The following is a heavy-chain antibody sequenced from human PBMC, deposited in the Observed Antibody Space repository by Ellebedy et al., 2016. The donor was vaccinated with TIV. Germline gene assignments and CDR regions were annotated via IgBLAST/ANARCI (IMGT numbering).Heavy chain of an antibody. CDR1: GFSVRSAY. CDR2: IYSGGET. Sequence: GESLKISCAASGFSVRSAYVTWVRQAPGKGLDWVSIIYSGGETFYADSVKGRSTISRDNSKNTLYLQMNSLRAEDTAVYYCARRIAVAGFDPWGQGTLVTVSS. J-gene: IGHJ5*02. V-gene: IGHV3-53*01. CDR3: ARRIAVAGFDP. D-gene: IGHD6-19*01.